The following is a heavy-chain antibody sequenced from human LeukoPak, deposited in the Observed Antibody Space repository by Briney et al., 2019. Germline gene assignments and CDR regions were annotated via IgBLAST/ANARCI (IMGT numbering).Heavy chain of an antibody. J-gene: IGHJ6*02. D-gene: IGHD3-10*01. V-gene: IGHV1-8*01. CDR3: ARGGNAVRGVLYGMDV. Sequence: VASVKVPCKASGYTFTSYDINWVRQATGQGLEWMGWMNPNSGNTGYAQKFQGRVTMTGNTSISTAYMELSSLRSEDTAVYYCARGGNAVRGVLYGMDVWGQGTTVTVSS. CDR1: GYTFTSYD. CDR2: MNPNSGNT.